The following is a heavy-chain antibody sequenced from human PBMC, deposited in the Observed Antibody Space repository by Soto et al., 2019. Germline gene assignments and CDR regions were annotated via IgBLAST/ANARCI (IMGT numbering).Heavy chain of an antibody. CDR2: IIPILDIT. V-gene: IGHV1-69*02. J-gene: IGHJ3*01. CDR1: GGTFSAYP. CDR3: AKGADSSGSESAFDL. D-gene: IGHD3-22*01. Sequence: QVQLVQSGAEVKKPGSSVKVSCKTSGGTFSAYPFNWVRQAPGQGLEWMGWIIPILDITDYSQNFQGRVTITADKSTNTAYMDLTSLRSEDTAMYFCAKGADSSGSESAFDLWGQGTLITVSS.